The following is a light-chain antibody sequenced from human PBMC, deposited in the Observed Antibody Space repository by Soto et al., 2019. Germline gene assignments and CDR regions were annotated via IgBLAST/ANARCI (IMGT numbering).Light chain of an antibody. J-gene: IGLJ1*01. Sequence: QSALTQPPSASGTPGQRVTISCSGSSSNIGSNTVNWYQQLPGTAPKLLLYSNNQRPSGVPDRFSGSKSGTSASLAISGLQSEDEADYYCAAWDDSLNGLFGTGTKVTVL. CDR3: AAWDDSLNGL. CDR1: SSNIGSNT. CDR2: SNN. V-gene: IGLV1-44*01.